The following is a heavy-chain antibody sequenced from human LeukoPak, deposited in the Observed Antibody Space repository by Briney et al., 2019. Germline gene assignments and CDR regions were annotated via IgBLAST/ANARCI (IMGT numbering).Heavy chain of an antibody. Sequence: PGGPLRLSCAASGFTFSRYWMHWVRQAPGKGLVWVSLINSDGSSTSYADSVKGRITISRDNAKNTLYLQMNSLRAEDTAVYYCATLRYFDWSDYWGQGTLVTVSS. D-gene: IGHD3-9*01. CDR1: GFTFSRYW. CDR2: INSDGSST. CDR3: ATLRYFDWSDY. V-gene: IGHV3-74*01. J-gene: IGHJ4*02.